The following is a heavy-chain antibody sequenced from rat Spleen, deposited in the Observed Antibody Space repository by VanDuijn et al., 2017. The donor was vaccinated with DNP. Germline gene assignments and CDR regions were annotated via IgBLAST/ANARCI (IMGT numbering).Heavy chain of an antibody. Sequence: EVQLQESGPGLVKPSQSLSLTCSVTAYSITTNYWGWIRKFPGNKMEWIGHISYSGTTSYHPSLKSRISITRDTSKNQFFMQLSSVTPEDTATYYCARWNIGTSTLDYWGQGVMVTVSS. CDR3: ARWNIGTSTLDY. CDR1: AYSITTNY. CDR2: ISYSGTT. D-gene: IGHD1-5*01. V-gene: IGHV3-1*01. J-gene: IGHJ2*01.